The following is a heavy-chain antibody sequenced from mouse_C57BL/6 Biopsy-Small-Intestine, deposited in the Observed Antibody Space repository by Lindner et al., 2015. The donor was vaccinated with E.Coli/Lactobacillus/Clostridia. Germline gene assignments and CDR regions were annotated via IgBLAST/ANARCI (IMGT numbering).Heavy chain of an antibody. J-gene: IGHJ3*01. CDR1: GYTFTSYW. Sequence: VQLQESGAELVKPGASVKMSCKASGYTFTSYWITWVKQRPGQGLEWIGDIYPGSGSSNYNERFKNKATLTVDTSSTTAYMQLSSLTSEDSAVYYCARAYFYGSGGFVYWGQGTLVTVSA. D-gene: IGHD1-1*01. CDR3: ARAYFYGSGGFVY. V-gene: IGHV1-55*01. CDR2: IYPGSGSS.